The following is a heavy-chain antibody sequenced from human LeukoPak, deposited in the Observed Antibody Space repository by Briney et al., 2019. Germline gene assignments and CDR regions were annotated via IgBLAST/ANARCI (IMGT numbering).Heavy chain of an antibody. Sequence: SETLSLTCAVYGGSFSGYYWSWIRQPPGKGLEWIGEINHSGSTNHNPSLKSRVTISVDTSKNQFSLKLSSVTAADTAVYYCARGRGYCSGGSCYAFYYYYYMDVWGKGTTVTVSS. V-gene: IGHV4-34*01. J-gene: IGHJ6*03. CDR1: GGSFSGYY. CDR3: ARGRGYCSGGSCYAFYYYYYMDV. CDR2: INHSGST. D-gene: IGHD2-15*01.